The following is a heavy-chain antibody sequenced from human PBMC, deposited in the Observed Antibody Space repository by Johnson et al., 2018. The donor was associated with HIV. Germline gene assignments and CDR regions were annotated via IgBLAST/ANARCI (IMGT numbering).Heavy chain of an antibody. CDR3: ARERIAAAGLDAFDI. CDR1: GFTVSSNY. J-gene: IGHJ3*02. V-gene: IGHV3-66*01. CDR2: FYSDSNT. D-gene: IGHD6-13*01. Sequence: VQLVESGGGLVQPGGSPRLSCAASGFTVSSNYMSWVRQAPGKGLEWVSVFYSDSNTYSSDSVNGRFTISRDNSKNTLYLQMNSLRAEDTAVYYCARERIAAAGLDAFDIWGQGTMVTVSS.